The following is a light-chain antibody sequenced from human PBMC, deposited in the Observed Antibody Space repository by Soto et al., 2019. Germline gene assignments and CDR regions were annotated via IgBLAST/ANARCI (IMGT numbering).Light chain of an antibody. J-gene: IGKJ2*01. V-gene: IGKV1-5*03. CDR2: KAS. CDR1: QSISSW. CDR3: QHYNSFYT. Sequence: DIQMTQSPSTLSASVGDRVTITCRASQSISSWLAWYQQKPGKAPNLLIYKASSLESGVPSRFSGSGSGTDFPLTISSLQPDDFATYYCQHYNSFYTFGQGTKLEIK.